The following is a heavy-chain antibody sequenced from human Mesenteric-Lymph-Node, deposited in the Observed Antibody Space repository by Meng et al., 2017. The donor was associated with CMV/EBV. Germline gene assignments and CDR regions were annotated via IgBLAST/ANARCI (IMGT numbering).Heavy chain of an antibody. CDR2: IIPILGIA. CDR1: GGPFSSYI. D-gene: IGHD6-13*01. CDR3: AGGIAAAGSRWFDP. V-gene: IGHV1-69*02. J-gene: IGHJ5*02. Sequence: QVQLVQSGAEVKKPGSSVKVSCKASGGPFSSYIISWVRQAPGQGLGWMGRIIPILGIANYAQKFQGRVTITADKSTSTAYMELSSLRSEDTAVYYCAGGIAAAGSRWFDPWGQGTLVTVSS.